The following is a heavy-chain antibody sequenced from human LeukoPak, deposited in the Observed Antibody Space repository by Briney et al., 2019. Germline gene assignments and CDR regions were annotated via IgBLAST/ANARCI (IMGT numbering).Heavy chain of an antibody. J-gene: IGHJ4*02. D-gene: IGHD2-2*01. CDR1: GYTFTSYD. CDR2: MNPNSGNT. CDR3: ARGRCSSTSCYGYSFDY. Sequence: ASVKVSCKASGYTFTSYDINWVRQATGQGLEWMGWMNPNSGNTGYAQKFRGRVTITRNTSISTAYMELSSLRSEDTAVYYCARGRCSSTSCYGYSFDYWGQGTLVTVSS. V-gene: IGHV1-8*03.